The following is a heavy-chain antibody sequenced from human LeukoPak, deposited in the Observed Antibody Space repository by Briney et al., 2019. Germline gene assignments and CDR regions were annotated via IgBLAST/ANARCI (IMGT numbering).Heavy chain of an antibody. Sequence: ESGPTLVNPTQTLTLTCTFSGFSLNTRGVGVGWIRQPPGRALEWLALIYLDSDRRFSPSLKSRLTSTKDTSKNQVVLTMTNMDPVDTATYFCAHRKNYYDSSAFDNWGQGTLVTVSS. V-gene: IGHV2-5*02. CDR3: AHRKNYYDSSAFDN. D-gene: IGHD3-22*01. CDR2: IYLDSDR. J-gene: IGHJ4*02. CDR1: GFSLNTRGVG.